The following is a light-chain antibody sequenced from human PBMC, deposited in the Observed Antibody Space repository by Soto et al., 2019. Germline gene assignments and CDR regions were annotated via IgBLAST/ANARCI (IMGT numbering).Light chain of an antibody. CDR3: SPFSRVHYVV. CDR1: SSDVGAYNY. V-gene: IGLV2-14*03. CDR2: DVS. J-gene: IGLJ2*01. Sequence: QSALTQPASVSGSPGQSITISCTGTSSDVGAYNYVSWYQQHPGTAPQLLIYDVSYRPSGISNRFSGSKSGNTASLTISGLQDEDEADYFRSPFSRVHYVVFGGGTTVT.